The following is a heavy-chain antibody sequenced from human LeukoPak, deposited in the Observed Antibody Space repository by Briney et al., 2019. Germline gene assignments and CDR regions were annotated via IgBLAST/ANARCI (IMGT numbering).Heavy chain of an antibody. CDR3: AREIQYYYGSGSYEFFDY. Sequence: PSETLSLTCAVYGGSFSGYYWSWIRQPPGKGLEWIGEINHSGSTNYNPSLKSRVTISVDTSKNQFSLKLSSVTAADTAVYYCAREIQYYYGSGSYEFFDYWGQGTLVTVSS. J-gene: IGHJ4*02. V-gene: IGHV4-34*01. D-gene: IGHD3-10*01. CDR2: INHSGST. CDR1: GGSFSGYY.